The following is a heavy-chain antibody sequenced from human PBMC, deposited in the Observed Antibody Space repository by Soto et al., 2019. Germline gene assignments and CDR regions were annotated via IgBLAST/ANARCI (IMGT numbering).Heavy chain of an antibody. CDR2: INQDGSEK. Sequence: EVQLVESGGGLVQPGGSLRLSCAASGFTFNRYWMKWVRQAPGSGLEWMGNINQDGSEKHYVDSVKGRFTISRDNAKDSVYLQMNSLKAEDTAMYYCARGGYDYSNPFDYWGQGTLVTVSS. CDR1: GFTFNRYW. D-gene: IGHD4-4*01. CDR3: ARGGYDYSNPFDY. J-gene: IGHJ4*02. V-gene: IGHV3-7*04.